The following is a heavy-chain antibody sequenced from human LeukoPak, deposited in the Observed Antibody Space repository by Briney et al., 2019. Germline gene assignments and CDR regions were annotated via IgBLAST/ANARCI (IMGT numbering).Heavy chain of an antibody. CDR1: GFTFSSYE. Sequence: GGSLRLSCAASGFTFSSYEMNWVRQAPGKELEWVSYISSSGSTIYYADSVKGRFTISRDNAKNSLYLQMNSLRAEDTAVYYCARETTVTFDYWGQGTLVTVSS. V-gene: IGHV3-48*03. J-gene: IGHJ4*02. D-gene: IGHD4-17*01. CDR3: ARETTVTFDY. CDR2: ISSSGSTI.